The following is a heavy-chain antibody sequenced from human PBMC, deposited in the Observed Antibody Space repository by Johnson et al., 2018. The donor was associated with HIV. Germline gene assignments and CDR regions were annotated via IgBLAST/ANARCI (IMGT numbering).Heavy chain of an antibody. V-gene: IGHV3-20*04. J-gene: IGHJ3*02. CDR1: GFTFDDYG. CDR2: LNCSGGRT. D-gene: IGHD3/OR15-3a*01. CDR3: ARDPGLYYDIWVSAFDI. Sequence: VQLVESGGGVVRPGGSLRLSCAASGFTFDDYGMSWVRQATGKGLEWVSGLNCSGGRTGYADSVKGRFTISRDNSKNTLDLQMNNLRAEDTAVYYCARDPGLYYDIWVSAFDIWGQGTMVTVSS.